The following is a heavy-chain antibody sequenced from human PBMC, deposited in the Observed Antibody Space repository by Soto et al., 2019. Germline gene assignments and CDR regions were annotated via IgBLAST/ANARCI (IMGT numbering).Heavy chain of an antibody. CDR3: VRVSGIAVAGSDSYYYYGMDV. Sequence: ASVKVSCKASGYTFTGYYMHWVRQAPGQGLEWMGWINPNSGGTNYAQKFQGWVTMTRDTSISTAYMELSRLRSDDTAVYYCVRVSGIAVAGSDSYYYYGMDVWGQGTTVTVSS. D-gene: IGHD6-19*01. CDR2: INPNSGGT. CDR1: GYTFTGYY. J-gene: IGHJ6*02. V-gene: IGHV1-2*04.